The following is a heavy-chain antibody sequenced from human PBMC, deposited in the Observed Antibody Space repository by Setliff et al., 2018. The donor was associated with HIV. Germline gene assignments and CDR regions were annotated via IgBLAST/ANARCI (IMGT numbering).Heavy chain of an antibody. CDR1: GGSISTTSSY. J-gene: IGHJ4*02. D-gene: IGHD3-22*01. CDR3: ARGALSLTMTKLLSFFDS. Sequence: SETLSLTCTVSGGSISTTSSYWGWIRQSPGKGLEWIANIYYRGNTYYNPSLKRRVTISVDTSKNQFSLKLDSVTAADTAIYFCARGALSLTMTKLLSFFDSWGQGTQVTVS. CDR2: IYYRGNT. V-gene: IGHV4-39*07.